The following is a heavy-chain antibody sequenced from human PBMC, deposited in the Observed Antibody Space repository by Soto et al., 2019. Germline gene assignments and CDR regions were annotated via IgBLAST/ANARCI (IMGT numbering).Heavy chain of an antibody. Sequence: PATLSLTCNVSGGSLTDHSWTWIRQPPGKGLEWIGCVFSRGGTYYAPSLKSRVTLSLDTSKNHFSLRLTSMTTADTAVYYCARMRPTGWHDYYFFGMDLWGQGTTVT. D-gene: IGHD6-19*01. CDR3: ARMRPTGWHDYYFFGMDL. V-gene: IGHV4-59*11. J-gene: IGHJ6*02. CDR2: VFSRGGT. CDR1: GGSLTDHS.